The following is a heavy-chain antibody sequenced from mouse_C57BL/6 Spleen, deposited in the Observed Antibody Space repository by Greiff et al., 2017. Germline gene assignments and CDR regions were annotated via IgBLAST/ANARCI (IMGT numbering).Heavy chain of an antibody. CDR1: GYTFTDYE. V-gene: IGHV1-15*01. Sequence: QVQLQQSGAELVRPGASVTLSCKASGYTFTDYEMHWVKQTPVHGLEWIGAIDPETGGTAYNQKFKGKAILTADKSSSTAYMELRSLTSEDADVYYCTRTHYGNHEGYFDVWGTGTTVTVSS. CDR2: IDPETGGT. CDR3: TRTHYGNHEGYFDV. D-gene: IGHD2-1*01. J-gene: IGHJ1*03.